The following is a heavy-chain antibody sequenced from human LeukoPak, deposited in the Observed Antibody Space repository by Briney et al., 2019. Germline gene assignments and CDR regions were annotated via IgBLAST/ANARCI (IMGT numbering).Heavy chain of an antibody. Sequence: PGGSLRLSCAASGFTFSSYSMNWVRQAPGKGLEWVSFISSSRSYIYYADSVKGRFTISRDNAKNSLYLQMNSLRAEDTAVYYCARERIAMSRGVIPAGYFDYWGQGTLVTVS. CDR2: ISSSRSYI. CDR1: GFTFSSYS. J-gene: IGHJ4*02. CDR3: ARERIAMSRGVIPAGYFDY. V-gene: IGHV3-21*01. D-gene: IGHD3-10*01.